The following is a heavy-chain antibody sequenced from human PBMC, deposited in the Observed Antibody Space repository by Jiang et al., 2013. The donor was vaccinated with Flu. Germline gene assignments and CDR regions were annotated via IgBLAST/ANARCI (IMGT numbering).Heavy chain of an antibody. D-gene: IGHD3-22*01. CDR3: ARDLYYYDSSGYYNNWFDP. J-gene: IGHJ5*02. CDR2: IYTSGST. CDR1: GGSISSYY. V-gene: IGHV4-4*07. Sequence: SLTCTVSGGSISSYYWSWIRQPAGKGLEWIGRIYTSGSTNYNPSLKSRVTMSVDTSKNQFSLKLSSVTAADTAVYYCARDLYYYDSSGYYNNWFDPWGQGTLVTVSS.